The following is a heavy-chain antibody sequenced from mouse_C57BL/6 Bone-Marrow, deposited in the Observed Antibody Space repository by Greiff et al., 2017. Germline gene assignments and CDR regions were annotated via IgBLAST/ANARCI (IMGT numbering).Heavy chain of an antibody. Sequence: QVQLQQSGAELVKPGASVKLSCKASGYTFTSYWMQWVKQRPGQGLEWIGEIDPSDSHTNYNQKFKGKATLTVDTSSSTAYMQLSSLTSEDSAVYYFANNWLFAYWGQGTLVTVSA. CDR1: GYTFTSYW. V-gene: IGHV1-50*01. D-gene: IGHD4-1*01. J-gene: IGHJ3*01. CDR2: IDPSDSHT. CDR3: ANNWLFAY.